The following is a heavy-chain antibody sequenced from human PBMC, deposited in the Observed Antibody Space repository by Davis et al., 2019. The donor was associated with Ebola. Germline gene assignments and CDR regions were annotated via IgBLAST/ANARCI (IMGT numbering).Heavy chain of an antibody. CDR2: IKSKTDGGTT. D-gene: IGHD3-22*01. CDR1: GFTFSNAW. CDR3: AKSHSSGYFSGFDY. V-gene: IGHV3-15*01. Sequence: PGGSLRLSCAASGFTFSNAWMSWVRQAPGKGLEWVGRIKSKTDGGTTDYAAPVKGRFTISRDDSKNTVYLQMNSLRAEDTAVYYCAKSHSSGYFSGFDYWGQGTLVTVSS. J-gene: IGHJ4*02.